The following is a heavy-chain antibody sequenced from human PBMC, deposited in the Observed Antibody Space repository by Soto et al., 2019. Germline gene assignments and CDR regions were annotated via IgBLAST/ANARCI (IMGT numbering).Heavy chain of an antibody. CDR1: GFTFSDYY. Sequence: GGSLRLSCAASGFTFSDYYMSWVRQAPGKGLEWVSYISSSGSTIYYADSVKGRFTISRDNAKNTLYLQMNSLRAEDTAVYYCARDNWGLRFLGYFDLWGRGTLVTVSS. CDR3: ARDNWGLRFLGYFDL. V-gene: IGHV3-11*01. CDR2: ISSSGSTI. D-gene: IGHD5-12*01. J-gene: IGHJ2*01.